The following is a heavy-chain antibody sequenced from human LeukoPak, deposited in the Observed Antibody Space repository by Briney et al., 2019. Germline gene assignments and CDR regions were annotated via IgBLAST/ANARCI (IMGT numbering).Heavy chain of an antibody. CDR1: GGSISSYY. V-gene: IGHV4-4*09. D-gene: IGHD5-18*01. CDR2: IYTSGST. J-gene: IGHJ4*02. Sequence: SETLSLTCTVSGGSISSYYWSWIRQPPGKGLEWIGYIYTSGSTNYNPSLKSRVTISVDTSKNQFSLKLSSVTAADTAVYYCAKIGYSYGFDYWGQGTLVTVSS. CDR3: AKIGYSYGFDY.